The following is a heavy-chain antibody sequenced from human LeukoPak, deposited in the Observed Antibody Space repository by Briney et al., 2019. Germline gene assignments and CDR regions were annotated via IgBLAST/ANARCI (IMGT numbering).Heavy chain of an antibody. D-gene: IGHD2/OR15-2a*01. J-gene: IGHJ6*02. CDR3: ARVRVSSYYGMDI. CDR1: GFTFSTYW. Sequence: PGGSLRLSCAASGFTFSTYWMSWVRQAPGKGLEWVANINQDESEKYYVDSVKGRFTISRDNAKNSLYLQMNSLRAEDTAVYYCARVRVSSYYGMDIWGQRATVTVSS. V-gene: IGHV3-7*05. CDR2: INQDESEK.